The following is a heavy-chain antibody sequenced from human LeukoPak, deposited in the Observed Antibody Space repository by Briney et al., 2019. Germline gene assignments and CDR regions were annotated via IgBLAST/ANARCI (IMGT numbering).Heavy chain of an antibody. CDR3: AIDLFSCSSTSCYVY. J-gene: IGHJ4*02. D-gene: IGHD2-2*01. CDR1: GLTFSSYR. CDR2: ISSSSSYI. Sequence: GGSLRLSCAASGLTFSSYRMNWVRRAPGKGLEWVSSISSSSSYIYYADSVKGRFTISRDNADNSLYLQMNSLRAEDTAAYYCAIDLFSCSSTSCYVYWGRGTLVTVSS. V-gene: IGHV3-21*01.